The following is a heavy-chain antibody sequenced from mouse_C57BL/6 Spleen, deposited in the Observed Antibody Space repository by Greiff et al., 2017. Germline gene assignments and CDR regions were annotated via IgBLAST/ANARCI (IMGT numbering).Heavy chain of an antibody. CDR2: IWSGGST. CDR3: AKTHYYGSSSWYFDV. CDR1: GFSLTSYG. V-gene: IGHV2-4*01. Sequence: VQRVESGPGLVQPSQSLSITCTVSGFSLTSYGVHWVRQPPGKGLEWLGVIWSGGSTDYNAAFISRLSISKDNSKSQVFFKMNSLQADDTAIYYCAKTHYYGSSSWYFDVWGTGTTVTVSS. J-gene: IGHJ1*03. D-gene: IGHD1-1*01.